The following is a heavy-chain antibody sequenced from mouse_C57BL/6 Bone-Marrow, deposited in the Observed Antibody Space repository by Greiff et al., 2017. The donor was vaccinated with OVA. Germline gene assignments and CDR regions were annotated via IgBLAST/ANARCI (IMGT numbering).Heavy chain of an antibody. V-gene: IGHV1-19*01. J-gene: IGHJ4*01. Sequence: VQLQQSGPVLVKPGASVKMSCKASGYTFTDYYMNWVKQSHGKSLEWIGVINPYNGGTSYNQKFKGKATLTVDKSSSTAYMELNSLTSEDSAVYYCARSMFTTAMDYWGQGTSVTVAS. CDR3: ARSMFTTAMDY. CDR2: INPYNGGT. CDR1: GYTFTDYY. D-gene: IGHD2-2*01.